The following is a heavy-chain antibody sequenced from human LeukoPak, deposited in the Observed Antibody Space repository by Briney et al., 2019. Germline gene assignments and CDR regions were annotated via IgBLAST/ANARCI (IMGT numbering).Heavy chain of an antibody. Sequence: ASVKVSCXASGYTFTSYGISWVRQAPGQGLVWMGWISAYNGNTNYAQKLQGRVTMTTDTSTSTAYMELRSLRSDDTAVYYCARDHAGWYFDYWGQGTLVTVSS. V-gene: IGHV1-18*01. CDR1: GYTFTSYG. CDR3: ARDHAGWYFDY. J-gene: IGHJ4*02. D-gene: IGHD6-19*01. CDR2: ISAYNGNT.